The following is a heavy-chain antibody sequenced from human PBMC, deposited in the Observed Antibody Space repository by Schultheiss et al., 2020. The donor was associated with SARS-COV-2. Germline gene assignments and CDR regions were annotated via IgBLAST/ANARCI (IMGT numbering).Heavy chain of an antibody. CDR3: ARVPGGRFLNRRAFDI. V-gene: IGHV1-2*02. D-gene: IGHD1-14*01. Sequence: GESLKISCKASGYTFTGYYMHWVRQAPGQGLEWMGWINPNSGGTNYAQKFQGRVTMTRNTSISTAYMELSSLRSEDTAVYYCARVPGGRFLNRRAFDIWGQGTMVTVSS. CDR2: INPNSGGT. J-gene: IGHJ3*02. CDR1: GYTFTGYY.